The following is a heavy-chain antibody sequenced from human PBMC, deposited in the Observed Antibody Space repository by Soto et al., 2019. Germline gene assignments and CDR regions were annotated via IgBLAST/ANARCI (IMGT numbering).Heavy chain of an antibody. D-gene: IGHD1-26*01. J-gene: IGHJ4*02. CDR2: IDYSGST. CDR1: DDSMSSYY. V-gene: IGHV4-59*01. CDR3: ARAQRGRAKGANVGAPYFDH. Sequence: PSETLSLTSRVPDDSMSSYYCTWIRLPPGKRLEWIGYIDYSGSTNYSPSLRSRLTISVDTSKKEFSLKLSYVTAADTAVYYCARAQRGRAKGANVGAPYFDHWGQGTLVTVS.